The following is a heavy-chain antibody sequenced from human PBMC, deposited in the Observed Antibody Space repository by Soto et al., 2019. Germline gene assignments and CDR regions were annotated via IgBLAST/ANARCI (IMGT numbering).Heavy chain of an antibody. V-gene: IGHV3-11*01. CDR1: GFTFSNYY. D-gene: IGHD6-19*01. J-gene: IGHJ4*02. Sequence: GGSLRLSCGASGFTFSNYYMSWIRQAPGKGLEWVSYISSTGRTIYYADSVKGRFTVSRDDAQNSLSLKLNSLRVEDTAVYYCTRSYSSGWEFDYWGQGTQVTVSS. CDR3: TRSYSSGWEFDY. CDR2: ISSTGRTI.